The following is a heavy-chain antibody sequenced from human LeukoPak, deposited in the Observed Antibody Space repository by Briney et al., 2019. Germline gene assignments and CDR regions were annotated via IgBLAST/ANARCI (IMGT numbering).Heavy chain of an antibody. V-gene: IGHV4-59*12. CDR2: IYYSGST. CDR3: AREVGATLAY. Sequence: PSETLSLTCTVSGGSINSYYWSWIRQPPGKGLEWIGYIYYSGSTKYNPSLKSRVTISVDTSKNQFSLKLSSVTAADTAVYYCAREVGATLAYWGQGTLVTVSS. CDR1: GGSINSYY. J-gene: IGHJ4*02. D-gene: IGHD1-26*01.